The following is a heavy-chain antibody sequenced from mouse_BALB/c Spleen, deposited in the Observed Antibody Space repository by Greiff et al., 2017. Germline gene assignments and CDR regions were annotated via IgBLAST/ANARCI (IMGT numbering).Heavy chain of an antibody. D-gene: IGHD1-2*01. Sequence: DVKLQESGGGLVKPGGSLKLSCAASGFTFSSYAMSWVRQTPEKRLEWVASISSGGSTYYPDSVKGRFTISRDNARNILYLQMSSLRSEDTAMYYCAREGLRPYYYAMDYWGQGTSVTVSS. V-gene: IGHV5-6-5*01. J-gene: IGHJ4*01. CDR3: AREGLRPYYYAMDY. CDR1: GFTFSSYA. CDR2: ISSGGST.